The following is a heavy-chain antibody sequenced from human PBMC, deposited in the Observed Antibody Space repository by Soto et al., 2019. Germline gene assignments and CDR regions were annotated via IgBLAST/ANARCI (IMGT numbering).Heavy chain of an antibody. CDR3: ARDRRRYDFWCGYPNWFDP. Sequence: SETLSLTCTVSGGSISSYYWSWIRQPAGKGLEWIGRIYTSGSTNYNPSLKSRVTMSVDTSKNQFSLKLSSVTAADTVVYYCARDRRRYDFWCGYPNWFDPWGQGTQVTVSS. CDR1: GGSISSYY. CDR2: IYTSGST. J-gene: IGHJ5*02. V-gene: IGHV4-4*07. D-gene: IGHD3-3*01.